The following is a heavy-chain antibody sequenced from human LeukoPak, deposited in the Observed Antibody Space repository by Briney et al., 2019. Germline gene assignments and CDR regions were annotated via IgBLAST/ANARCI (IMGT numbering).Heavy chain of an antibody. CDR1: GGSFSGYY. CDR2: INHSGST. V-gene: IGHV4-34*01. Sequence: SSETLPLTCAVYGGSFSGYYWSWIRQPPGKGLEWIGEINHSGSTNYNPSLKSRVTISVDTSKNQFSLKLSSVTAADTAVYYCASRYCSSTSCYHFDYWGQGTLVTVSS. J-gene: IGHJ4*02. CDR3: ASRYCSSTSCYHFDY. D-gene: IGHD2-2*01.